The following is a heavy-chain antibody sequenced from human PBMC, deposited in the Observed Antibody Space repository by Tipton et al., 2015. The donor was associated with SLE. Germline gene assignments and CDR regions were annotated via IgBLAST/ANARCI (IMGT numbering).Heavy chain of an antibody. D-gene: IGHD6-13*01. CDR3: ARREGIAAAGIID. V-gene: IGHV4-39*07. J-gene: IGHJ4*02. CDR1: GGSISSSSYY. Sequence: TLSLTCTVSGGSISSSSYYWGWIRQPPGKGLEWIGSIYYSGSTYYNPSLKSRVTIPVDTSKNQFSLKLSSVTAADTAVYYCARREGIAAAGIIDWGQGTLVTVSS. CDR2: IYYSGST.